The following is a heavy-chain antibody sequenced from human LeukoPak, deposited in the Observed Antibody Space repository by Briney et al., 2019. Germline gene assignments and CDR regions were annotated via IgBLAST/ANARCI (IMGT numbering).Heavy chain of an antibody. Sequence: GGSLRLSCAASGFTVSSNYMSWVRQAPGKGLEWVSVIYSGGSTYYADSVKGRFTISRDNSKNTLYLQMSSLRAEDTAVYYCASLQQLTKGHAFDIWGQGTMVTVSS. CDR2: IYSGGST. J-gene: IGHJ3*02. CDR1: GFTVSSNY. D-gene: IGHD6-13*01. V-gene: IGHV3-53*01. CDR3: ASLQQLTKGHAFDI.